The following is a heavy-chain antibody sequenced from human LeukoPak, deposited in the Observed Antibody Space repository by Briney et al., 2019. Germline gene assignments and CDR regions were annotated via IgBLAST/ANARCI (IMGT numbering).Heavy chain of an antibody. Sequence: GGSLRLSCAASGFTFSSYGMHWVRQAPGKGLEWVAVIWYDGSNKYYADSVKGRFTISRDNSKNTLYLQMNSLRAGDTAMYYCARDRMVTYFDYWGQGTLVTVSS. V-gene: IGHV3-33*01. D-gene: IGHD5-18*01. CDR1: GFTFSSYG. CDR3: ARDRMVTYFDY. CDR2: IWYDGSNK. J-gene: IGHJ4*02.